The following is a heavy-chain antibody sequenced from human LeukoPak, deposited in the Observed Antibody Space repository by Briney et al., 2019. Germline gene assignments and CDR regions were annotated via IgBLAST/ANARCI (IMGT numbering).Heavy chain of an antibody. Sequence: GGSLRLSCAASGFTFSNAWMSWVRQAPGKGLEWVGRIKSKTDGGTIDYAAPVKGRFTISRDDSKNTLYLQMNSLKTEDTAVYYCTTDNYDFWSGYSFFDYWGQGTLVTVSS. CDR3: TTDNYDFWSGYSFFDY. CDR1: GFTFSNAW. J-gene: IGHJ4*02. D-gene: IGHD3-3*01. V-gene: IGHV3-15*01. CDR2: IKSKTDGGTI.